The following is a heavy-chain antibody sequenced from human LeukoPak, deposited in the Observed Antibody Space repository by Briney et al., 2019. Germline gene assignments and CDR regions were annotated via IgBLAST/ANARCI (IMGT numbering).Heavy chain of an antibody. D-gene: IGHD4-11*01. CDR2: IYYSGST. J-gene: IGHJ5*02. Sequence: SETLSLTCTVSGGSISSSSYYWGWIRQPPGKGLEWIGSIYYSGSTYYNPSLKSRVTVSVDTSKNQFSLKLSSVTAADTAVYYCARDLEDDYSNGPLLNWFDPWGQGTLVTVSS. CDR1: GGSISSSSYY. V-gene: IGHV4-39*07. CDR3: ARDLEDDYSNGPLLNWFDP.